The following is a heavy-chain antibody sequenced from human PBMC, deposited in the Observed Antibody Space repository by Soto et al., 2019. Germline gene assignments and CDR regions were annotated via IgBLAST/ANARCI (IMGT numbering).Heavy chain of an antibody. CDR2: ISYSGRT. V-gene: IGHV4-59*01. Sequence: TVSSGSISTYYWSWIRQPPGKGLEWIGYISYSGRTNYNPSLKSRVTISLATSRNQFSLKLSSVTAADTAVYYCARYAGSSWFDYWGQGSLVT. J-gene: IGHJ4*02. CDR3: ARYAGSSWFDY. D-gene: IGHD6-13*01. CDR1: SGSISTYY.